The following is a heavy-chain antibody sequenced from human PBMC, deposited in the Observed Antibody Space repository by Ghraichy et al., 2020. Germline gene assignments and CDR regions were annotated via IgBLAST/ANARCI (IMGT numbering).Heavy chain of an antibody. V-gene: IGHV5-51*01. D-gene: IGHD3-3*01. CDR1: GYEFIAYC. J-gene: IGHJ3*01. CDR2: ICPYDSAT. Sequence: GGSLRLSCKISGYEFIAYCFAWVRQMPGSGLEWMGIICPYDSATRYSLSFQGQVPFSADRSISTAYLQWSSLKASDTARFYCASVWAPNYEFGSGDYYSFSGLDVWGQGTMVTVSS. CDR3: ASVWAPNYEFGSGDYYSFSGLDV.